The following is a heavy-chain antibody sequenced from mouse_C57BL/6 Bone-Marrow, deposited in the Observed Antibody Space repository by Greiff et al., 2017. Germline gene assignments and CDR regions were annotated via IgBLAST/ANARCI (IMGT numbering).Heavy chain of an antibody. J-gene: IGHJ4*01. Sequence: EVKLMESGGGLVKPGGSLKLSCAASGFTFSSYAMSWVRQTPEKRLEWVATISDGGGYTYYPDNVKGRFTISRDNAKNNLYLQMCHLKSADTAMYYCARERIRQYLYAKDYGGQGTAVTVSA. V-gene: IGHV5-4*01. CDR2: ISDGGGYT. D-gene: IGHD5-1*01. CDR1: GFTFSSYA. CDR3: ARERIRQYLYAKDY.